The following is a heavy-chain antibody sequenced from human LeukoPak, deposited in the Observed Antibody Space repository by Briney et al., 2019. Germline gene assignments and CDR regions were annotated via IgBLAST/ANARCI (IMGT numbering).Heavy chain of an antibody. V-gene: IGHV3-23*01. CDR3: AKNVVVKRYIDY. D-gene: IGHD2-15*01. CDR2: ISGSGART. J-gene: IGHJ4*02. CDR1: GFTFSSYA. Sequence: GGSLRLSCAASGFTFSSYAMSWVRQAPGKGLEWVSAISGSGARTDYADSVKGRFTISRDNSKNTTYLQMINLRVEDTAVYYCAKNVVVKRYIDYWGQGTLVTVSS.